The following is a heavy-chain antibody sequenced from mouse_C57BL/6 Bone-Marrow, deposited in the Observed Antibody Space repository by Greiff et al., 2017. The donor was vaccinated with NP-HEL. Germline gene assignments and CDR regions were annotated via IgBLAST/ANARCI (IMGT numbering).Heavy chain of an antibody. Sequence: QVQLQQSGAELVKPGASVKLSCKASGYTFTSYWMHWVKQRPGQGLEWIGMIHPNSGSTNYNEKFKSKATLTVDKSSSTAYMQLSSLTSEDSAVYDCARFSSNYFAWFAYWGQGTLVTVSA. CDR3: ARFSSNYFAWFAY. CDR2: IHPNSGST. D-gene: IGHD2-5*01. CDR1: GYTFTSYW. V-gene: IGHV1-64*01. J-gene: IGHJ3*01.